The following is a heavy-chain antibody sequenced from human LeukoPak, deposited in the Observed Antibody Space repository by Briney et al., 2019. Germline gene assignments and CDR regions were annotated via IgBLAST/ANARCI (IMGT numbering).Heavy chain of an antibody. CDR1: GVTFRGHW. Sequence: GGSLRLSCAASGVTFRGHWMSWVRQAPGKGLEWEANIKPDGSERRYVDSVKGRFTISRDDAKNSVYLQMNSLRVEDMAVYYCARERWTASGYYFDYWGQGTLVTVSS. D-gene: IGHD6-13*01. CDR3: ARERWTASGYYFDY. V-gene: IGHV3-7*01. CDR2: IKPDGSER. J-gene: IGHJ4*02.